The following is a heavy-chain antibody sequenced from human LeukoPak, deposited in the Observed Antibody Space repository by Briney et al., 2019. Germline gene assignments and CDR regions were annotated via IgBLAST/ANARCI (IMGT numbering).Heavy chain of an antibody. J-gene: IGHJ4*02. CDR1: GGSISPYC. CDR3: ARRQTYFDY. Sequence: SETLSLTCTVSGGSISPYCWSWIRQSPGKGLEWIGYIYNDGSTKYNPSLKSRVTISADTSKRQFSLNLRSATAADTAVYYCARRQTYFDYWGQGTLVTVSS. V-gene: IGHV4-4*09. CDR2: IYNDGST.